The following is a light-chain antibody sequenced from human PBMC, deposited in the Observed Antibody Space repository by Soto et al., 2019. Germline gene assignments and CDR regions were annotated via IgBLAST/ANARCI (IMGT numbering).Light chain of an antibody. CDR1: QSVSSSY. V-gene: IGKV3-20*01. CDR2: GAS. J-gene: IGKJ1*01. Sequence: ESVLTQSPGTLDLSPGERATLSCRASQSVSSSYLAWYQQKPGQAPRLLIYGASSRATGIPDRFSGSGSGTDFTLTISRLEPEDFAVYYCQQYGSSPPTCGQGTKVEIK. CDR3: QQYGSSPPT.